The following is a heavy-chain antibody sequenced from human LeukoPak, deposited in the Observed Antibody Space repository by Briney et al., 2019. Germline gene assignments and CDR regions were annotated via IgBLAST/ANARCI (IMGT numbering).Heavy chain of an antibody. J-gene: IGHJ5*02. CDR3: ARDLAAASYTFDP. CDR2: INPNSGGT. Sequence: ASVKVSCKASGYTFTGYYMHWVRQAPGQGLEWMGWINPNSGGTNYAQKFQGRVTMTRDTSISTAYMELSRLRSDDTAVYYCARDLAAASYTFDPWGQGTLVTVSS. CDR1: GYTFTGYY. V-gene: IGHV1-2*02. D-gene: IGHD6-13*01.